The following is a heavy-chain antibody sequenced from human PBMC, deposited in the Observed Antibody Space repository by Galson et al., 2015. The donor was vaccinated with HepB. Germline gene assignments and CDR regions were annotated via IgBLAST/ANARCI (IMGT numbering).Heavy chain of an antibody. V-gene: IGHV3-74*01. Sequence: SLRLSCAASGFTFSSYWMHWVRQAPGKGLVWVSRMNGDGTSISYADSVKGRFTISRDNAKDTLYLQMNSLRAEGTAVYYCARGGGYFYIDSWGQGTLVTVSS. J-gene: IGHJ4*02. CDR1: GFTFSSYW. CDR2: MNGDGTSI. D-gene: IGHD3-22*01. CDR3: ARGGGYFYIDS.